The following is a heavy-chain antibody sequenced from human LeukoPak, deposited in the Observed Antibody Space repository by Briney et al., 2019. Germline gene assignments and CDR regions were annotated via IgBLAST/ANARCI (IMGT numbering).Heavy chain of an antibody. CDR2: INPSSGGR. D-gene: IGHD2-8*01. V-gene: IGHV1-46*01. Sequence: ASVKVSCKASGYSFTKYYMHWVRQAPGQGLEWMAIINPSSGGRSCAQKFQGRVTMTTDTSTTTVYMELSSLRSEDTAVYYCARSGSNYYYGMDAWGQGTTVTVSS. J-gene: IGHJ6*02. CDR1: GYSFTKYY. CDR3: ARSGSNYYYGMDA.